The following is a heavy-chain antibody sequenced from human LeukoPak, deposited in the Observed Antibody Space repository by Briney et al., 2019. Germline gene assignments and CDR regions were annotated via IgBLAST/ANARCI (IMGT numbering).Heavy chain of an antibody. V-gene: IGHV3-21*01. CDR1: GFTFSSYT. Sequence: GGSLRLSCEASGFTFSSYTMNWVRQAPGKGLEWVSSISSSSSYVYYADSLKGRFTISRDNAKNSLYLQMNSLRAEDTAVYYCARDQRYGDYQDYWGQGTLVTVSS. D-gene: IGHD4-17*01. CDR2: ISSSSSYV. J-gene: IGHJ4*02. CDR3: ARDQRYGDYQDY.